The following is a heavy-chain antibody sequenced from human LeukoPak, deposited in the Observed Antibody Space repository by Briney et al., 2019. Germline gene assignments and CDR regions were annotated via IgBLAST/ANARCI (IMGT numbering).Heavy chain of an antibody. CDR1: GYTFSSYG. CDR2: ISAYNGNT. D-gene: IGHD5-18*01. J-gene: IGHJ6*02. CDR3: ARDRLYSYGYYGMDV. Sequence: ASVKLSCKASGYTFSSYGISWVRQAPGQGLEWMGWISAYNGNTNYAQNLQGRVTMTTDTFTSTAYMELRSLRSDDTAVYYCARDRLYSYGYYGMDVWGQGTTVTVSS. V-gene: IGHV1-18*01.